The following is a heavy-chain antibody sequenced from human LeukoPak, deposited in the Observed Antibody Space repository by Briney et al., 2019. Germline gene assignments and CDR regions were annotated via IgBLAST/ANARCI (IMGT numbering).Heavy chain of an antibody. CDR3: ARDAGNSGYGCDL. V-gene: IGHV3-21*01. J-gene: IGHJ5*02. Sequence: GGSLRLSCAASGFTFSSYTMNWVRQAPGKGLEWVSSISTSSSYMYYGDSVKGRFTISRDNARNSLYLQMNNLRGEDTAIYYCARDAGNSGYGCDLWGQGTLVTVSS. CDR1: GFTFSSYT. CDR2: ISTSSSYM. D-gene: IGHD5-12*01.